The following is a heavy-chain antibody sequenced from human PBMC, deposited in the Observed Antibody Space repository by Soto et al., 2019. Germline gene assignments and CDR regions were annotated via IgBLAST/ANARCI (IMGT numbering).Heavy chain of an antibody. CDR2: INSDGSST. Sequence: LRLSCAASGFTFSSYWMHWVRQAPGKGLVWVSRINSDGSSTSYADSVKGRFTISRDNAKNTLYLQMDSLRAEDTAVYYCARAGYNWNYNFYFDYWGQGTLVTVSS. V-gene: IGHV3-74*01. CDR3: ARAGYNWNYNFYFDY. CDR1: GFTFSSYW. D-gene: IGHD1-7*01. J-gene: IGHJ4*02.